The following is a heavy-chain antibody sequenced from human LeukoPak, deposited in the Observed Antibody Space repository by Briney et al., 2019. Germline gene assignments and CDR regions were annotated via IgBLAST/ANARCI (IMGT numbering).Heavy chain of an antibody. J-gene: IGHJ3*02. Sequence: SQTLSLTCAVYGGSFSGYYWSWIRQPPGKGLEWIGEINHSGGTNYNPSLKSRVTISVDTSKNQFSLKLSSVTAADTAVYYCAKSNGYGLVDIWGQGTMVTVSS. D-gene: IGHD3-10*01. CDR2: INHSGGT. V-gene: IGHV4-34*01. CDR1: GGSFSGYY. CDR3: AKSNGYGLVDI.